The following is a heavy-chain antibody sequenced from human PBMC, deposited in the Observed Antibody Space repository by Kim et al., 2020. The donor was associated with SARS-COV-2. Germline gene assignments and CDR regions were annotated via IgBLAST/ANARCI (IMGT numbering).Heavy chain of an antibody. CDR2: IYSGGST. D-gene: IGHD2-21*01. V-gene: IGHV3-53*01. CDR3: ARDLYSMGDAFDI. J-gene: IGHJ3*02. CDR1: GFTVSSNY. Sequence: GGSLRLSCAASGFTVSSNYMSWVRQAPGKGLEWVSLIYSGGSTYYADSVKGRFTISRDNSKNTLYLQMNSLRAEDTAVYYCARDLYSMGDAFDIWGQGTMVTVSS.